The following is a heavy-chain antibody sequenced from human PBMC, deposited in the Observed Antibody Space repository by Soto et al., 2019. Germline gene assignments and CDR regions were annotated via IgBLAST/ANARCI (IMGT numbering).Heavy chain of an antibody. J-gene: IGHJ3*02. Sequence: PSETLSLTCGGYGGSFSGYYWNWIRQPPGKGLEGIGEINHSGSTNYNPSLKSRVTISVDTAKNQFSLKLSSVTAADTAVYYCARGRYCSGGSCYRHAFDIWGQGTMVT. CDR3: ARGRYCSGGSCYRHAFDI. CDR1: GGSFSGYY. D-gene: IGHD2-15*01. V-gene: IGHV4-34*01. CDR2: INHSGST.